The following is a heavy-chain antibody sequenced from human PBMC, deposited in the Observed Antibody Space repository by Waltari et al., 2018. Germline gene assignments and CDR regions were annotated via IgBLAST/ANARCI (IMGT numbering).Heavy chain of an antibody. CDR3: ARGGPGYCSSTSCSSDAFDI. D-gene: IGHD2-2*03. CDR2: IYLSGST. CDR1: GGSISSSNW. V-gene: IGHV4-4*02. Sequence: QVQLQESGPGLVKPSGTLSLTCAVSGGSISSSNWWSWVRQPPGKGLEWVGEIYLSGSTNYNPYLKSRGTISVDKSKNQFSLKLSSVTAADTAVYYCARGGPGYCSSTSCSSDAFDIWGQGTMVTVAS. J-gene: IGHJ3*02.